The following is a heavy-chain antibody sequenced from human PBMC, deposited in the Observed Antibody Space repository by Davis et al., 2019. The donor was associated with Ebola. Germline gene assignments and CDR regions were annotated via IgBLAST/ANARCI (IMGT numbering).Heavy chain of an antibody. CDR1: GGTFSSYA. Sequence: ASVKVSCKASGGTFSSYAISWVRQAPGQGLDWMGWISPYNGNTNYAQKIQGRVTMTTDTSTSTAYMELRSLRSDDTAVYYCARGGDYNWFDPWGQGTLVTVSS. D-gene: IGHD4-17*01. CDR2: ISPYNGNT. CDR3: ARGGDYNWFDP. V-gene: IGHV1-18*01. J-gene: IGHJ5*02.